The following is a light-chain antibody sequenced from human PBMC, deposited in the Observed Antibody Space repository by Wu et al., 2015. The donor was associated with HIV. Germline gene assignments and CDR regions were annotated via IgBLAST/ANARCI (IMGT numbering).Light chain of an antibody. J-gene: IGKJ5*01. V-gene: IGKV3-20*01. CDR2: QAS. Sequence: ENFLTQSPGALAVFPGEGVTLSCKANQSVVDNYVAWYQHKAGQPPKVLISQASTRAADTPDRFRGSGSGADFSLTISRVDPEDFAVHFCQQYGSFPITFGPGTRLEVK. CDR3: QQYGSFPIT. CDR1: QSVVDNY.